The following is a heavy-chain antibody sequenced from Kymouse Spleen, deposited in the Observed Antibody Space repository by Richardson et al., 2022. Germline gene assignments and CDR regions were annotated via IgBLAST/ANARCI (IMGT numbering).Heavy chain of an antibody. Sequence: QVQLVQSGAEVKKPGSSVKVSCKASGGTFSSYAISWVRQAPGQGLEWMGGIIPIFGTANYAQKFQGRVTITTDESTSTAYMELSSLRSEDTAVYYCARDRENYYGSGSYPYYYYYGMDVWGQGTTVTVSS. V-gene: IGHV1-69*05. CDR2: IIPIFGTA. CDR1: GGTFSSYA. J-gene: IGHJ6*02. CDR3: ARDRENYYGSGSYPYYYYYGMDV. D-gene: IGHD3-10*01.